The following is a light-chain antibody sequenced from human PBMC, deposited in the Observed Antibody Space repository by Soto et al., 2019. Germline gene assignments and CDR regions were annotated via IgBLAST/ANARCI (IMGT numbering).Light chain of an antibody. CDR3: QQYNDWPLT. J-gene: IGKJ4*01. Sequence: EIVMTQSPATLSVSPGERATLSCRASQSVSSKLAWYQHKPGQAPRLLIYGASTRDTGIPERFSGSGSGTEFTLTISSLQSEDFVVYYCQQYNDWPLTFGGGTKVEIK. CDR2: GAS. CDR1: QSVSSK. V-gene: IGKV3-15*01.